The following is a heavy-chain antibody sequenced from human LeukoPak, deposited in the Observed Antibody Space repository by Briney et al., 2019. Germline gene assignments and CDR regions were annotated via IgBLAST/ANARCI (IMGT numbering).Heavy chain of an antibody. CDR3: AGRPTGYSSGYIH. CDR1: GFTFSNYG. J-gene: IGHJ4*02. D-gene: IGHD5-18*01. V-gene: IGHV3-23*01. Sequence: GGSLRLSCAASGFTFSNYGMSWVRQAPGKGLEWVSAISGSGGSPYYADSVKGRFTISRDNSKNTVYLQMNSLRAEDTAVYYCAGRPTGYSSGYIHWGQGTLVTVSS. CDR2: ISGSGGSP.